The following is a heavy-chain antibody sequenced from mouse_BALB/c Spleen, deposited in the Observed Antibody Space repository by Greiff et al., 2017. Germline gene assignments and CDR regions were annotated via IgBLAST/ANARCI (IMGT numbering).Heavy chain of an antibody. J-gene: IGHJ2*01. CDR3: AGSYYYGSRAGY. CDR1: GYSITSDYA. Sequence: EVQGVESGPGLVKPSQSLSLTCTVTGYSITSDYAWNWIRQFPGNKLEWMGYISYSGSTSYNPSLKSRISITRDTSKNQFFLQLNSVTTEDTATYYCAGSYYYGSRAGYWGQGTTLTVSS. D-gene: IGHD1-1*01. CDR2: ISYSGST. V-gene: IGHV3-2*02.